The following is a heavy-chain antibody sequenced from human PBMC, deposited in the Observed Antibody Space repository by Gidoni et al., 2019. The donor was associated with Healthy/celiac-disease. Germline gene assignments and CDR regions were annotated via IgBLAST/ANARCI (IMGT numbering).Heavy chain of an antibody. CDR1: GYTFTGYY. J-gene: IGHJ5*02. V-gene: IGHV1-2*02. CDR3: ASQGDAFGGVIVQGWFDP. Sequence: QVQLVQSGAEVKKPGASVKVSCTAAGYTFTGYYMHWGRQAPGQGLEWMGWINPNSGGTNYAQKFQGRVTMTRDTSISTAYMELSRLRSDDTAVYYCASQGDAFGGVIVQGWFDPWGQGTLVTVSS. D-gene: IGHD3-16*02. CDR2: INPNSGGT.